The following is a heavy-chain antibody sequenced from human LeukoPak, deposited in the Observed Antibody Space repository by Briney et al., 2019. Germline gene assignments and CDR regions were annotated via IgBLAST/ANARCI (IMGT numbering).Heavy chain of an antibody. Sequence: GESLKISCKGSGYSFTSYWIGWVRQMPGKGLEWMGIIYPGDSDTRYSPSFQGQVTISADKSISTAYLQWSSLKASDTAMYYCARLRYYYDSSGQVAHDAFDIWGLGTMVTVSS. V-gene: IGHV5-51*01. D-gene: IGHD3-22*01. CDR1: GYSFTSYW. CDR3: ARLRYYYDSSGQVAHDAFDI. CDR2: IYPGDSDT. J-gene: IGHJ3*02.